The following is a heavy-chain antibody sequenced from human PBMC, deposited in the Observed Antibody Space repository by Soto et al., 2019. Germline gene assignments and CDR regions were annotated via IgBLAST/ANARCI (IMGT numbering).Heavy chain of an antibody. CDR3: AKGLYSGSYFDY. J-gene: IGHJ4*02. V-gene: IGHV3-23*01. D-gene: IGHD1-26*01. CDR1: GFTCSSYA. CDR2: ISGSGGST. Sequence: GSLRLSCAASGFTCSSYAMTWVRQAPGKGLEWVSAISGSGGSTYYADSVKGQFTISRDNSKNTLYLQMNSLRAEDTAVYYCAKGLYSGSYFDYWGQGTLVTVSS.